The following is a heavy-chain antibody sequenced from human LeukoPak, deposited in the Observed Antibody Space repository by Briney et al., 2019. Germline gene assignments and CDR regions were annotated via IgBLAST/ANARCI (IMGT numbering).Heavy chain of an antibody. CDR2: INWNGGST. Sequence: GGSLRLSCAASGFTFSYAWMSWVRQAPGKGLEWVSGINWNGGSTGYADSVKGRFTISRDNAKNSLYLQMNSLRAEDTALYYCARGYCSSTSCYFDYWGQGTLVTVSS. J-gene: IGHJ4*02. CDR1: GFTFSYAW. D-gene: IGHD2-2*01. CDR3: ARGYCSSTSCYFDY. V-gene: IGHV3-20*04.